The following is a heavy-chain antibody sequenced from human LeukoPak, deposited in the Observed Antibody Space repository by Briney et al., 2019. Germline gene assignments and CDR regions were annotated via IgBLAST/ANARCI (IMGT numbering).Heavy chain of an antibody. D-gene: IGHD3-10*01. CDR3: ARDLSPVVRASPMGY. J-gene: IGHJ4*02. Sequence: GGSLRRSCAASGFTFSSYVMHWVRQAPGKGLEWVALISYDGSNKYYADSVKGRFTISRDNSKNTLYLQMNSLRAEDTAVYYCARDLSPVVRASPMGYWGQGTLVTVSS. V-gene: IGHV3-30*04. CDR1: GFTFSSYV. CDR2: ISYDGSNK.